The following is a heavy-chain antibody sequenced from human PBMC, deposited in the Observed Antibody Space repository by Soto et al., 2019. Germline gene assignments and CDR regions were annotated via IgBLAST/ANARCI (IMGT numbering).Heavy chain of an antibody. CDR3: AREDDGGDSLDV. Sequence: SETLSLTCTVSGGSISSGDYYWSWIRQPPGKGLEWIGYIYYSGSTYYNPSPKSRVTISVDTSKNQFSLKLSSVTAADTAVYFCAREDDGGDSLDVWGQGTTVTVSS. V-gene: IGHV4-30-4*01. J-gene: IGHJ6*02. CDR1: GGSISSGDYY. CDR2: IYYSGST. D-gene: IGHD2-21*02.